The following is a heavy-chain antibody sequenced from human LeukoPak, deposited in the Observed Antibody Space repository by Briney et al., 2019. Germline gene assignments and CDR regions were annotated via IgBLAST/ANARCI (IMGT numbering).Heavy chain of an antibody. J-gene: IGHJ4*02. D-gene: IGHD3-10*01. CDR2: ISGSGGST. Sequence: GGSLRLSCAGSGFTFSSYAMSWVRQAPGKGLEWVSAISGSGGSTYYADSVKGRFTISRDNSKNTLYLQMNSLRAEDTAAYCCAKEGKWFGKSFDYWGQGTLVTVSS. V-gene: IGHV3-23*01. CDR1: GFTFSSYA. CDR3: AKEGKWFGKSFDY.